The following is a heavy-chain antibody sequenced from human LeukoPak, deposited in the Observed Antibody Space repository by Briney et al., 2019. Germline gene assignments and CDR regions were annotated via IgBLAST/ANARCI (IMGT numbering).Heavy chain of an antibody. J-gene: IGHJ4*02. Sequence: PSETLSLTCTVSGCSISNYYWSWIRQPPGKGLEWIGYIYYSGSTNYNPSLKSRVTISVDTSSNQFSLKLNSVTAADTAVYYCARRAYGSGSFNRYHFGYWGQGTLVAVSS. CDR1: GCSISNYY. V-gene: IGHV4-59*08. CDR3: ARRAYGSGSFNRYHFGY. D-gene: IGHD3-10*01. CDR2: IYYSGST.